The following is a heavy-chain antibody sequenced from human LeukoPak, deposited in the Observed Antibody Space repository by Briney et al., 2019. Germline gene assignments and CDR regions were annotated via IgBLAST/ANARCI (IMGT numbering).Heavy chain of an antibody. V-gene: IGHV4-4*07. J-gene: IGHJ4*02. Sequence: SQTMSLACTVSGPSISSYYRSWIRQPAGKGLEWIGRTHTSGTTHSNPSLRTRATMSVDTSKTQVSRTVTSVTAAATAVYYCGGSSGGYVDFWGQGTLVTVSS. CDR1: GPSISSYY. CDR2: THTSGTT. CDR3: GGSSGGYVDF. D-gene: IGHD2-8*02.